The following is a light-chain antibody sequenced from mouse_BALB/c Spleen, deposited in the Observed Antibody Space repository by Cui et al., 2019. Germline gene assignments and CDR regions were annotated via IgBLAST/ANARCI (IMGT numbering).Light chain of an antibody. J-gene: IGKJ1*01. Sequence: DIPMTQPPASLSVSVGETVTITWRASENIYSNLAWYQQKQGKSPQLLVYAATNLADGVPSRFSGSGSGTQYSLKINSLQSEDFGSYYCQHFWGTPWTFSGGTKLEIK. CDR1: ENIYSN. CDR3: QHFWGTPWT. V-gene: IGKV12-46*01. CDR2: AAT.